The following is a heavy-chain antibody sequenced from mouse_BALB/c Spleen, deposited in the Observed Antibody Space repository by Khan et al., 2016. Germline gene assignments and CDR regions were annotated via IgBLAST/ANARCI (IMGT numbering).Heavy chain of an antibody. CDR1: GFNIKDYY. J-gene: IGHJ3*01. V-gene: IGHV14-1*02. CDR3: ALEGSWFAY. CDR2: IDPENGNT. Sequence: VQLQQSGAELVRPGALVKLSCKASGFNIKDYYMHWMKQRPEQGLEWIGWIDPENGNTIYDPKLQGKASITADTSSNTSYLQLSSLTSEDTAVYYCALEGSWFAYWGQGTLVTVSA.